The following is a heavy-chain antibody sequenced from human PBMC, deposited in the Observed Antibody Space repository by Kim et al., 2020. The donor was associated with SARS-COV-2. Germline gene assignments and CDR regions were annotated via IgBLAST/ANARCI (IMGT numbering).Heavy chain of an antibody. V-gene: IGHV7-4-1*02. CDR2: INTNTGNP. D-gene: IGHD6-19*01. CDR3: ARALPSSGSRLGHLT. CDR1: GYTFASYA. Sequence: ASVKVSCKASGYTFASYAMNWVRQAPGQGLEWMGWINTNTGNPTYAQGFTGRFVFSLDTSVSTAYLQISSLKAEDTAVYYCARALPSSGSRLGHLTWGQGTLVTVSP. J-gene: IGHJ5*02.